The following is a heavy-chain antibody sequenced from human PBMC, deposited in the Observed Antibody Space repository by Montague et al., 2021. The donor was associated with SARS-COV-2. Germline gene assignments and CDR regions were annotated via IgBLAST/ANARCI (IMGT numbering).Heavy chain of an antibody. CDR3: ARQILTMVRGVPRNWFDP. D-gene: IGHD3-10*01. CDR1: GFTVSSNY. V-gene: IGHV3-66*04. J-gene: IGHJ5*02. Sequence: SLRLSCAASGFTVSSNYMTWVRQAPGKGLEWVSLIYSSGSTFYADSVQGRFTISRDNSNNTLYLHMNSLRAEDTAVYYCARQILTMVRGVPRNWFDPWGQGTLATVSS. CDR2: IYSSGST.